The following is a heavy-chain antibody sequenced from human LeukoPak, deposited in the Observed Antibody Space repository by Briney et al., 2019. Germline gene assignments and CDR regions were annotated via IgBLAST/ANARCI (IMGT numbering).Heavy chain of an antibody. V-gene: IGHV4-34*01. CDR2: INHSGST. D-gene: IGHD2-15*01. Sequence: PSETLSLTCAVYGGSFSGYYWSWIRQPPGKGLEWIGEINHSGSTNYNPSLKSRVTISVDMSKNQFSLKLSSVTAADTAVYYCARRAAATYFYYYMDVWGKGTTVTVSS. J-gene: IGHJ6*03. CDR3: ARRAAATYFYYYMDV. CDR1: GGSFSGYY.